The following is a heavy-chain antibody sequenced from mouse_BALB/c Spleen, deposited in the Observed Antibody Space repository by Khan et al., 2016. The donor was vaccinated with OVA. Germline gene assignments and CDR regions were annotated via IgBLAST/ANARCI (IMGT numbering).Heavy chain of an antibody. V-gene: IGHV1-31*01. CDR3: TRHGYVAWFTY. J-gene: IGHJ3*01. Sequence: VQLKESGPELMKPGASVKISCKASGYSFTSYYIHWVMESHGKSLEWIGYIHPFSGDTTYNQKFKGKATLTVDKSSSTAYILLSNLTSEDSAVYYCTRHGYVAWFTYWGQGTLVTVSA. CDR2: IHPFSGDT. D-gene: IGHD2-2*01. CDR1: GYSFTSYY.